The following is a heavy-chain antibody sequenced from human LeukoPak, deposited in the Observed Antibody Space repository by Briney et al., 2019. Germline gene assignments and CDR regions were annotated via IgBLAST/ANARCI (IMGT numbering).Heavy chain of an antibody. Sequence: PSETLSLTCTVSGGSISSSSYYWGWIRQPPGKGLEWIGSIYYSGSTYYNPSLKSRVTISVDTSKNQFSLKLSSVTAADTAVYYCARGLSFGYSYGYSWFDPWGQGTLVTVSS. J-gene: IGHJ5*02. CDR2: IYYSGST. CDR3: ARGLSFGYSYGYSWFDP. D-gene: IGHD5-18*01. CDR1: GGSISSSSYY. V-gene: IGHV4-39*01.